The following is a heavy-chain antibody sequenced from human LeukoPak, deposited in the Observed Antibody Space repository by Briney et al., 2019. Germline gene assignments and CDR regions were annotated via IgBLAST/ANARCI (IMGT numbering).Heavy chain of an antibody. Sequence: SETLSLTCTVSGGSISSGDYYWSWIRQPPGKGLEWIAYKYYSGSTYYNPSLKSRVTMSADTSKNQLSLKLSSVTTADTAVYYCARPYYYDSRIDPWGQGILVTVSS. CDR3: ARPYYYDSRIDP. CDR2: KYYSGST. V-gene: IGHV4-30-4*01. J-gene: IGHJ5*02. D-gene: IGHD3-22*01. CDR1: GGSISSGDYY.